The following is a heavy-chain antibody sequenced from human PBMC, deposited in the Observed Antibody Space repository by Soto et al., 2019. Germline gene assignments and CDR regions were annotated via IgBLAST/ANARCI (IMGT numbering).Heavy chain of an antibody. CDR1: GFTINSNW. CDR3: ATVFDD. V-gene: IGHV3-74*01. J-gene: IGHJ4*02. Sequence: GGSLRLSCAVSGFTINSNWMHWVRQAPGKGLVWVSRIDGEGSGTSYADSVKGRFTISRDVAKNTVYLQMNSLRVEDTAVYYCATVFDDWGQGTPVTVSS. CDR2: IDGEGSGT.